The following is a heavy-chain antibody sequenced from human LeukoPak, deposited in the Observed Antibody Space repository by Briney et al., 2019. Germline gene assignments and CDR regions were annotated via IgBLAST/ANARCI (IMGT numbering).Heavy chain of an antibody. D-gene: IGHD6-13*01. V-gene: IGHV3-74*03. CDR3: ARDAPGYLYTQVDQ. J-gene: IGHJ4*02. CDR1: GFTFSGYW. CDR2: INSDGSST. Sequence: GGSLRLSCAATGFTFSGYWMHWVRQAPGKGLVWVSRINSDGSSTTYADSVKGRFTISRDNAKNTLYLQMNSLRAEDTAVYYCARDAPGYLYTQVDQWGQGTLVTVSS.